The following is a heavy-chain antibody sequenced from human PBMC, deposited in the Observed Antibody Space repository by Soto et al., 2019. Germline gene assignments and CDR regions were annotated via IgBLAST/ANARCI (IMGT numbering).Heavy chain of an antibody. J-gene: IGHJ4*02. CDR2: IYYSGST. CDR3: ARESPGYSSGWYSGFDY. V-gene: IGHV4-59*01. D-gene: IGHD6-19*01. Sequence: SETLSLTCTVSGGSISSYYWSWIRQPPGKGLEWIGYIYYSGSTNYNPSLKSRVTISVDTSKNQFSLKLSSVTAADTAVYYCARESPGYSSGWYSGFDYWGQGTLVTVS. CDR1: GGSISSYY.